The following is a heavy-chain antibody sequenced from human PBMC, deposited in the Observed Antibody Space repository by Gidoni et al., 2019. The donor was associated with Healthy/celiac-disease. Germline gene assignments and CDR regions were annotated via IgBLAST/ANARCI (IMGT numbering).Heavy chain of an antibody. CDR1: GFPFDDYA. CDR3: AKDFSPLGGGFDY. Sequence: VQLVESGGGLVQPGRSLRRSCAASGFPFDDYARHWFRQAPGKGLEWVSGISWNSGSIGYADSVKGRFTIARDNAKNSLYLQMNSRRAEDTAWYYCAKDFSPLGGGFDYWGQGTLVTVSS. D-gene: IGHD3-16*01. CDR2: ISWNSGSI. V-gene: IGHV3-9*01. J-gene: IGHJ4*02.